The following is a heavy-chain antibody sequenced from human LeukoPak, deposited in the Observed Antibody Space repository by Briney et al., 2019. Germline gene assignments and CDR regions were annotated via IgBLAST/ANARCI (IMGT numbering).Heavy chain of an antibody. CDR2: IFHSGSS. V-gene: IGHV4-38-2*02. J-gene: IGHJ4*02. Sequence: SETLSLTCTVSGYSIRSGVYWGWIRQSPGKGLEWIGSIFHSGSSYYNPSLKSRASMSVDTSRNQFSLRLTSVTAADTAVYYCARVTGYMIEDYFDSWGQGTLVTVSS. D-gene: IGHD3-22*01. CDR3: ARVTGYMIEDYFDS. CDR1: GYSIRSGVY.